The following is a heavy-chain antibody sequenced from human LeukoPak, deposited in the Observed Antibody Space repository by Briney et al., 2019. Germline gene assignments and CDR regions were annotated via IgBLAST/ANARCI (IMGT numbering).Heavy chain of an antibody. CDR1: GFTFSSYS. V-gene: IGHV3-21*01. Sequence: GGSLRLSCAASGFTFSSYSMNWVRQAPGKGLEWVSSISGSSSFISYADSVKGRFTISRDNAKNSLYLQMNSLRAEDTAVYYCARWAGAILTDYWGQGTLVTVSS. J-gene: IGHJ4*02. CDR3: ARWAGAILTDY. CDR2: ISGSSSFI. D-gene: IGHD1-26*01.